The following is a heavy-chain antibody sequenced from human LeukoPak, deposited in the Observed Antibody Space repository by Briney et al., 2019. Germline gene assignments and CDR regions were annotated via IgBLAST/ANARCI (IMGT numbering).Heavy chain of an antibody. V-gene: IGHV3-48*04. CDR3: ARIDREPGYSSDY. CDR2: ISSSGSTI. D-gene: IGHD5-18*01. Sequence: GGSLRLSCAASGFTFSSYSMNWVRQAPGKGLEWVSYISSSGSTIYYADSVKGRLTISRDNAKNTLYLQMNRLRAEDTAVYYCARIDREPGYSSDYWGQGTLVTVSS. J-gene: IGHJ4*02. CDR1: GFTFSSYS.